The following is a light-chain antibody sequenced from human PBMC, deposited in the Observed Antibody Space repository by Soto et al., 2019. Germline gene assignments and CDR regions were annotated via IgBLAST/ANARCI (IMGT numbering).Light chain of an antibody. CDR2: GAS. J-gene: IGKJ1*01. Sequence: EVMLTQSPGTLSLSPGEKATLSCRASQSVSSNYLAWYQQKSGQAPRLLIYGASNMATGIPDRFSGSESGTDFEIPIRRLEPEDFAVYYCQQYDTSPQTFGQETKVEFK. CDR3: QQYDTSPQT. CDR1: QSVSSNY. V-gene: IGKV3-20*01.